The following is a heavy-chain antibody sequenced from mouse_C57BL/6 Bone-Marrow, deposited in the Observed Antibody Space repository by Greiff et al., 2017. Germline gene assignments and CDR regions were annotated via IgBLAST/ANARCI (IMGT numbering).Heavy chain of an antibody. V-gene: IGHV14-4*01. D-gene: IGHD2-2*01. J-gene: IGHJ2*01. Sequence: VQLQQSGAELVRPGASVKLSCTASGFNIKDDYMHWVKQRPEQGLEWIGWIDPENGDTEYASKFQGKATITADTSSNTAYLQLSILTSEDTSVYYCTTGWLPNFDYWGQGTTLTVAS. CDR2: IDPENGDT. CDR3: TTGWLPNFDY. CDR1: GFNIKDDY.